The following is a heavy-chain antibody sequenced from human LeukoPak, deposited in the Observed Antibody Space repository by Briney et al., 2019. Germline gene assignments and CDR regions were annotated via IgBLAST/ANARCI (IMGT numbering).Heavy chain of an antibody. V-gene: IGHV4-30-4*08. CDR1: GGSISSGDYY. CDR3: AKAYFDWLFVDI. D-gene: IGHD3-9*01. J-gene: IGHJ3*02. Sequence: SQTLPLTCTVSGGSISSGDYYWSWIRQPPGKGLEWIGYIYYSGSTYYNPSLKSRVTISVDTSKNQFSLKLSSVTAADTAVYYCAKAYFDWLFVDIWGQGTMVTVSS. CDR2: IYYSGST.